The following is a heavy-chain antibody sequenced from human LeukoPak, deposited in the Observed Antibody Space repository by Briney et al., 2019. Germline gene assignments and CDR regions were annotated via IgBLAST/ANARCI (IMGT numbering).Heavy chain of an antibody. V-gene: IGHV4-38-2*02. D-gene: IGHD6-19*01. Sequence: KPSETLSLTCTVSGYSISSGYYWGWIRQPPGKGLEWIGSIYHSGSTYYNPSLKSRVTISVDTSKNQFSLKLSSVTAADTAVYYCARLGYGGLVAGATVLDYWGQGTLVTVSS. CDR2: IYHSGST. CDR3: ARLGYGGLVAGATVLDY. J-gene: IGHJ4*02. CDR1: GYSISSGYY.